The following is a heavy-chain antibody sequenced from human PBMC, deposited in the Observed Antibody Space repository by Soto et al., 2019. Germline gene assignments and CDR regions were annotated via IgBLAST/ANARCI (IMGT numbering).Heavy chain of an antibody. D-gene: IGHD5-12*01. V-gene: IGHV3-21*01. Sequence: NPGGSLRLSCAASGFTFSSYNMNWVRQAPGKGLEWVSSISSSRSYIYYADSVKGRFTVSRDNAKNSLYLQMNSLRAEDTAVYYCASKRREGYNNYYYYYGMDGWGQGTTVTVSS. J-gene: IGHJ6*02. CDR3: ASKRREGYNNYYYYYGMDG. CDR1: GFTFSSYN. CDR2: ISSSRSYI.